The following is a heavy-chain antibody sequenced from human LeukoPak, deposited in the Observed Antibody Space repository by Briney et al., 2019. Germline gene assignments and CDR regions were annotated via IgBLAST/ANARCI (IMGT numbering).Heavy chain of an antibody. CDR2: IYHSGST. V-gene: IGHV4-30-2*01. D-gene: IGHD6-6*01. CDR1: GGSISSGGYY. J-gene: IGHJ4*02. Sequence: PSETLSLTCTVSGGSISSGGYYWSWIRQPPGKGLEWIGYIYHSGSTYYNPSLKSRVTISVDRSKNQFSLKLSSVTAADTAVYYCARDQRYSSSDGDYWGQGTLVTVSS. CDR3: ARDQRYSSSDGDY.